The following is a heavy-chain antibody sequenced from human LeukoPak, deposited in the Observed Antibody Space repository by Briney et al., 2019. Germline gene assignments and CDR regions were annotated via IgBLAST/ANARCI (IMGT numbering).Heavy chain of an antibody. V-gene: IGHV3-23*01. J-gene: IGHJ4*02. CDR3: AKRNIVGASNGDY. CDR1: GFTFSSYA. D-gene: IGHD1-26*01. CDR2: ISSSGDIT. Sequence: GGSLRLSCAASGFTFSSYAMSWVRQAPGKGLEWVSTISSSGDITYCADSVKGRFTISRDNSKNTLYLQMNSLRAEDTAVYYCAKRNIVGASNGDYWGQGTLVTVSS.